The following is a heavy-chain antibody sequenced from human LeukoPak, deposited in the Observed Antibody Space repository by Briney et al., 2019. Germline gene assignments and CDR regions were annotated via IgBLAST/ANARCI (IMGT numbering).Heavy chain of an antibody. CDR1: GGSISSHY. CDR3: ARHYYGSGNFDY. CDR2: IYYSGST. V-gene: IGHV4-59*08. Sequence: PSETLSLTCTVSGGSISSHYWSWIRQPPGKGLEWIGYIYYSGSTNYDPSLKSRVTISVDTSKNQFSLKLSSVTAADTAVYYCARHYYGSGNFDYWGQGTLVTVSS. J-gene: IGHJ4*02. D-gene: IGHD3-10*01.